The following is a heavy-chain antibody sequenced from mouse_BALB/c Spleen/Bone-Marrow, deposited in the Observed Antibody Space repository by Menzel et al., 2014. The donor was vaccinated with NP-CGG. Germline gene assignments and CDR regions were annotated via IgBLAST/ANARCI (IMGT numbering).Heavy chain of an antibody. CDR2: IYPGDGDT. CDR3: ARTPWFAY. J-gene: IGHJ3*01. Sequence: QAQLQQSGAELVRPGSSVKISCKASGYAFSSYWMNWVRQRPGQGLEWIGQIYPGDGDTNYNGKFKGKATLTADRSSSTAYMQLSSLTSEDSAVYFCARTPWFAYWGQGTLVTVSA. V-gene: IGHV1-80*01. CDR1: GYAFSSYW.